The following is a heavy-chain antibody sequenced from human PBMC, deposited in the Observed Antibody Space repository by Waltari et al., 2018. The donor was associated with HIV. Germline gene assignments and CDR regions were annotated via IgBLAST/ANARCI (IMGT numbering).Heavy chain of an antibody. V-gene: IGHV1-18*01. CDR3: ARDKGASDTYKAEYFQH. Sequence: VQSEREMKPPGASVKVSCKPTGYPFTRYGTSWLRLAPGQGFEWVGWISAYNGNTNYAQKFRGRVTLTTDTSTSTAYMELRGLRHEDTAIYYCARDKGASDTYKAEYFQHWGRGTLVSVSA. CDR1: GYPFTRYG. CDR2: ISAYNGNT. D-gene: IGHD1-20*01. J-gene: IGHJ1*01.